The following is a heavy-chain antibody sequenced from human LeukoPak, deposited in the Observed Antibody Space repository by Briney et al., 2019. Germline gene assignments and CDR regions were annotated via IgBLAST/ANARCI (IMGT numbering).Heavy chain of an antibody. D-gene: IGHD3-10*01. V-gene: IGHV4-61*01. J-gene: IGHJ5*02. CDR3: ARLNYYGSGTYYWFDP. Sequence: SLTCTVSGGSXXSSYXXWSWIRQPPGKGLEWIGYISNSGNTNYNPSLRSRVTISVDTSKNQFPLKLSSVTAADTAVYYCARLNYYGSGTYYWFDPWGQGTLVTVSS. CDR2: ISNSGNT. CDR1: GGSXXSSYXX.